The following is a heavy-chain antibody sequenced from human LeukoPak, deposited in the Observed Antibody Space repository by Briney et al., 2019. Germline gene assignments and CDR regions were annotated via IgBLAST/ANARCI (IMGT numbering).Heavy chain of an antibody. J-gene: IGHJ4*02. CDR1: GFIFSGSW. Sequence: GGSLRSSCTASGFIFSGSWMAWIRQAPGKGLEWVAIIKKDGSEKYYVDSMKGRFTISRDNAKNSLFLQMNSLRAEDTAIYYCTTDTWYSAGHWGQGTLVTVSS. D-gene: IGHD2-15*01. V-gene: IGHV3-7*03. CDR2: IKKDGSEK. CDR3: TTDTWYSAGH.